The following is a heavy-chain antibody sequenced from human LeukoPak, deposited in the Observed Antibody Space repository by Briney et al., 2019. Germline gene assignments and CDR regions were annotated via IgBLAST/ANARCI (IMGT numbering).Heavy chain of an antibody. CDR3: ARGRGTGIAAAA. V-gene: IGHV1-8*01. D-gene: IGHD6-13*01. CDR2: MNPNSGNT. CDR1: GYTFTSYD. Sequence: ASVKVSCKASGYTFTSYDINWVRQATGQGLEWMGWMNPNSGNTGYAQKFQGRVTMTRNTSISTAHMELSSLRSEDTAVYYCARGRGTGIAAAAWGQGTLVTVSS. J-gene: IGHJ5*02.